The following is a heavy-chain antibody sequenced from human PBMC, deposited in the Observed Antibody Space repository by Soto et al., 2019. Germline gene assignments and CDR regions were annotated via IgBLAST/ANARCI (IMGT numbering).Heavy chain of an antibody. CDR2: IKQDGSEK. V-gene: IGHV3-7*01. Sequence: PGGSLRLSCAASGFTFSSYWMSWVRQAPGKGLEWVANIKQDGSEKYYVDSVKGRFTISRDNAKNSLYLQMNSLRAEDTAVYYCARDRLGSSWHYYYYYYGMDVWGQGTTVTVSS. CDR3: ARDRLGSSWHYYYYYYGMDV. CDR1: GFTFSSYW. D-gene: IGHD6-13*01. J-gene: IGHJ6*02.